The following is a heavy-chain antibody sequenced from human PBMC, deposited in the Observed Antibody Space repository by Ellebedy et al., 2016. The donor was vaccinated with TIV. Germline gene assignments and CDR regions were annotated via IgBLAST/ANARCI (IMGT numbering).Heavy chain of an antibody. J-gene: IGHJ5*01. D-gene: IGHD5-18*01. CDR2: IYYSGST. CDR1: GGSLSSYY. V-gene: IGHV4-59*01. Sequence: MPGGSLRLSCTVSGGSLSSYYWSWIRQPPGKGLEWIGYIYYSGSTNYNHSLKSRVTISVDTSKNQFSLKLSSVTAADTAVYYCTRVPDTAMLWFDSWGQGTLVTVSS. CDR3: TRVPDTAMLWFDS.